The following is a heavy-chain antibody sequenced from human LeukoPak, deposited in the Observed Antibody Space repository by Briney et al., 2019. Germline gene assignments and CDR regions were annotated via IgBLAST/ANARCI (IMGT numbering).Heavy chain of an antibody. Sequence: GGSLRLSCAASGFTFSSYGMHWVRQAPGKGLEWVAFIRYDGSNNYYADSVKGRFTISRDNSKNTLYLQMNSLRAEDTAVYYCAGVYGSGSGAFDIWGQGTMVTVSS. CDR3: AGVYGSGSGAFDI. CDR2: IRYDGSNN. J-gene: IGHJ3*02. V-gene: IGHV3-30*02. CDR1: GFTFSSYG. D-gene: IGHD3-10*01.